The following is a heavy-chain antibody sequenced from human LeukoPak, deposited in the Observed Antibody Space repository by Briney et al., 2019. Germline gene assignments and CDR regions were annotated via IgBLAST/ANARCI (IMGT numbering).Heavy chain of an antibody. V-gene: IGHV3-30*19. CDR1: GFTFSSYG. CDR2: ISYDGSNK. D-gene: IGHD1-26*01. Sequence: PGGSLRLSCAASGFTFSSYGMHWVRQAPGKGLEWVAVISYDGSNKYYADSVKGRFTISRDSSKNTLYLQMSSLRTEDTAVYYGVRSSASSGANCFDPWGQGTLVIVSS. J-gene: IGHJ5*02. CDR3: VRSSASSGANCFDP.